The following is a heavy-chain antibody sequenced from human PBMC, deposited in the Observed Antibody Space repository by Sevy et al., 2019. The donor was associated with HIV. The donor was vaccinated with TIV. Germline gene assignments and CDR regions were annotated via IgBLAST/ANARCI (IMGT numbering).Heavy chain of an antibody. V-gene: IGHV1-69*13. CDR3: AREGGVATTGDHDAFDI. CDR2: IIPIFGKP. D-gene: IGHD7-27*01. Sequence: ASVKVSCKASGDTFSTYGLSWVRQAPGQGLEWMGGIIPIFGKPNYARKFQGRVTITADESASTAYMEVGSLGSEDTALYYCAREGGVATTGDHDAFDIWGHGTLVTVSS. CDR1: GDTFSTYG. J-gene: IGHJ3*02.